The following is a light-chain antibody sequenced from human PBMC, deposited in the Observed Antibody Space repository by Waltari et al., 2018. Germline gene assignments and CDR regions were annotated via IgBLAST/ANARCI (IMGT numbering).Light chain of an antibody. CDR1: RFNIRSNA. CDR2: SND. Sequence: QSVLTQPPSASGTPGQRVTISCSGSRFNIRSNAVNWYQQLPGTAPKLIIYSNDQRPSWVPDRFSGSKSGTSASLAISGLQSEDEADYYCAAWDDSLNGHWVFGGGTKLTVL. V-gene: IGLV1-44*01. CDR3: AAWDDSLNGHWV. J-gene: IGLJ3*02.